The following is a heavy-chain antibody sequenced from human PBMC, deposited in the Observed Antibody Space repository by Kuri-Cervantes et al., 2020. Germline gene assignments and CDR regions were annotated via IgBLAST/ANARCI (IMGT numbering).Heavy chain of an antibody. CDR3: AKDPSRWLQLMGRGWDYYYYYGMDV. V-gene: IGHV3-30*18. CDR1: GFTFSSYG. D-gene: IGHD5-24*01. J-gene: IGHJ6*02. CDR2: ISYDGSNK. Sequence: GGSLRLSCAASGFTFSSYGMHWVCQAPGKGLEWVAVISYDGSNKYYADSVKGRFTISRDNSKNTLYLQMNSLRAEDTAVYYCAKDPSRWLQLMGRGWDYYYYYGMDVWGQGTTVTVSS.